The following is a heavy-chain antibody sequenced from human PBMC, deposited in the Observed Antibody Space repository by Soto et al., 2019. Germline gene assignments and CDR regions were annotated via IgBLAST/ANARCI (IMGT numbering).Heavy chain of an antibody. D-gene: IGHD6-13*01. Sequence: SETLSLTCTVSGGSISSGGYYWSWIRQHPGKGLEWIGYIYYSGSTYDNPSLKSRVTISVETSKNQFSLKLSYVTAADTAVYYCARSSIAAAGTVAFDIGGQGTMVTVSS. CDR1: GGSISSGGYY. J-gene: IGHJ3*02. CDR2: IYYSGST. V-gene: IGHV4-31*03. CDR3: ARSSIAAAGTVAFDI.